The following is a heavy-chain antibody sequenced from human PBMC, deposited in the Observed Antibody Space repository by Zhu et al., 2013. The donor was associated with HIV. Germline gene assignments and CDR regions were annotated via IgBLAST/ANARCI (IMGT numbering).Heavy chain of an antibody. V-gene: IGHV1-2*02. CDR2: INPDSGGT. CDR1: EYTFTAYY. J-gene: IGHJ4*02. D-gene: IGHD3-22*01. CDR3: ARGDSGVRTPFGLLTASPIHQGDFDY. Sequence: QVQLVQSGAEVKKPGASVKVSCKASEYTFTAYYLHWVRQAPGQGLEWMGWINPDSGGTNSAQKFQGRVTMTRDTSISTAYMELNNLKSVDTAVYYCARGDSGVRTPFGLLTASPIHQGDFDYWGQGTPGPPSPQ.